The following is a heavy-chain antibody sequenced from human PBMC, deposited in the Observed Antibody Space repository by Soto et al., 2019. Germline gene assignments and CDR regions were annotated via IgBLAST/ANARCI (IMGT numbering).Heavy chain of an antibody. CDR1: GGPYSKYS. J-gene: IGHJ4*02. Sequence: QVQLVQSGTEVKKPGSSVTVSCKASGGPYSKYSISWVRQAPGQGLEWVGRIIPIFDTTNYAQKLQGRATITAAKSTSAVYRDRSSLRSEDTAVYYCARRLLGDDYDSVGLDNWGQGTLVTVSS. D-gene: IGHD3-22*01. CDR3: ARRLLGDDYDSVGLDN. CDR2: IIPIFDTT. V-gene: IGHV1-69*08.